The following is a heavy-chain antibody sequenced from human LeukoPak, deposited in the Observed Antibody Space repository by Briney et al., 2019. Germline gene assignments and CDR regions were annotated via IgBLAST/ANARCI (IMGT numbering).Heavy chain of an antibody. CDR1: GFTFSDYH. D-gene: IGHD3-9*01. Sequence: GGSLRLSCVVSGFTFSDYHMNWVRQAPGKGLEWVSSISSSSSYIYYADSVKGRFTISRDNAKNSLYLQMNSLRAEDTAVYYCARGGYFDWLGAFDIWGQGTMVTVSS. CDR2: ISSSSSYI. CDR3: ARGGYFDWLGAFDI. V-gene: IGHV3-21*01. J-gene: IGHJ3*02.